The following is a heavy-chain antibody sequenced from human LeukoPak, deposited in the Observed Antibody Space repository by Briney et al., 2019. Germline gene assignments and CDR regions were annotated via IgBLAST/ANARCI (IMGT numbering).Heavy chain of an antibody. CDR2: INWNGGST. J-gene: IGHJ3*02. Sequence: PGGSLRLSCAASVFTFDDYGMSWVRQAPGKGLEGVSGINWNGGSTGYADSVKGRFTISRDNAKNSLYLQMNSLRAEDTDLYHCARDVGSGWFGEWYSDAFDIWGQGTMVTVSS. CDR1: VFTFDDYG. D-gene: IGHD3-10*01. V-gene: IGHV3-20*01. CDR3: ARDVGSGWFGEWYSDAFDI.